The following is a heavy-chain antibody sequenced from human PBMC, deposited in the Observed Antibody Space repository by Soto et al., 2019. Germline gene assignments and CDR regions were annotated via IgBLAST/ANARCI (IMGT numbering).Heavy chain of an antibody. V-gene: IGHV3-23*01. CDR2: ISGSGVST. CDR3: AKEELAMFRGVIGAFDI. D-gene: IGHD3-10*01. J-gene: IGHJ3*02. CDR1: GFTFSSYS. Sequence: GGSLRLSCAACGFTFSSYSMSWVRQAPWKGLEWVSAISGSGVSTYYADSVKGRFTISRDNSKNTLYLQMNSLRAEDTAVYYCAKEELAMFRGVIGAFDIWGRGTRPTV.